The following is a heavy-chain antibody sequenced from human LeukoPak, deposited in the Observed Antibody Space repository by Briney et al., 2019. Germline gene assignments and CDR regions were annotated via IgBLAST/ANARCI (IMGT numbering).Heavy chain of an antibody. V-gene: IGHV3-23*01. Sequence: GGSLRLSCAGSGFTFSSYAMSWVRQAPGQGREWVSVISDSGDYTSYADSVRGRFTISRDNSRNTLYLQMISLRPEDTAVYYCAKDTSIGKYCTNGVCSPFDYWGQGTLVTVSS. CDR1: GFTFSSYA. D-gene: IGHD2-8*01. CDR3: AKDTSIGKYCTNGVCSPFDY. CDR2: ISDSGDYT. J-gene: IGHJ4*02.